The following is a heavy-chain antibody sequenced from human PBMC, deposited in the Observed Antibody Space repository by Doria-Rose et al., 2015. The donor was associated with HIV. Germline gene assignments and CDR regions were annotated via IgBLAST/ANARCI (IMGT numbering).Heavy chain of an antibody. J-gene: IGHJ4*02. V-gene: IGHV3-21*01. CDR2: ISSTSAYI. D-gene: IGHD3-10*01. CDR3: ATGVTLDY. Sequence: ESGGGLVRPGGSLRLSCATSGFTFSSHRINWVRQAPGKGPEWVSSISSTSAYINYADSVMGRFTISRDNARNSLYLQMDSLRAEDTAIYYCATGVTLDYWGRGTLVTVSS. CDR1: GFTFSSHR.